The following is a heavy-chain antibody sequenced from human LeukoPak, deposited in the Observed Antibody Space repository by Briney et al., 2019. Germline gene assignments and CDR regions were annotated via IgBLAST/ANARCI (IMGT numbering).Heavy chain of an antibody. Sequence: GGSLRLSCAASGFTFSAYEMNWVRQAPGKGLEWVSSITSSSSYIYYADSVKGRFTISRDNAKNSLFLQMNSLTAEDTAVYYCARDPYSGGYWNYYYYYMDVWGKGTTVTISS. CDR3: ARDPYSGGYWNYYYYYMDV. CDR2: ITSSSSYI. D-gene: IGHD1-26*01. CDR1: GFTFSAYE. V-gene: IGHV3-21*01. J-gene: IGHJ6*03.